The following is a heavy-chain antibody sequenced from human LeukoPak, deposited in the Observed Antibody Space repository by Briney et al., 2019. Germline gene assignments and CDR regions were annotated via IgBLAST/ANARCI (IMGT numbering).Heavy chain of an antibody. V-gene: IGHV4-34*01. Sequence: SETLSLTCAVYGESFSGHYWTWIRQPPGKGLEWIGESTHSGSTNYNPSLKSRVTISVDTSKNQFSLQLNSVTAADTAVYHCARGRTGAAALDFWGPGTLVTVSS. CDR3: ARGRTGAAALDF. CDR2: STHSGST. J-gene: IGHJ4*02. D-gene: IGHD2-2*01. CDR1: GESFSGHY.